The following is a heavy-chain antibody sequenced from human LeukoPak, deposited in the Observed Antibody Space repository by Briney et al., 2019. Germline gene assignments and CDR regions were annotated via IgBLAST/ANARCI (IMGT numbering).Heavy chain of an antibody. D-gene: IGHD5-12*01. CDR2: IYNSANT. CDR3: ARHSRSAYTGYENAFDI. V-gene: IGHV4-39*01. J-gene: IGHJ3*02. CDR1: GDSISSSSYC. Sequence: SETLSLTCTVSGDSISSSSYCWDWIRQPPGKGLEWIGNIYNSANTHYNPSLKTRITMSVDTSKNQFSLKLNSVTAADTGIYYCARHSRSAYTGYENAFDIRGQGTMVTVSS.